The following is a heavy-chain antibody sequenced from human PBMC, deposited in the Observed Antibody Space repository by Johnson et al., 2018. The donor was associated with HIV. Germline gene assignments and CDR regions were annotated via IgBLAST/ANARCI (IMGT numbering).Heavy chain of an antibody. CDR1: GFTVSSNY. V-gene: IGHV3-23*04. CDR3: AKRGSGWPSDAFDI. Sequence: VQLVESGGGVVQPGGSLRLSCAASGFTVSSNYMSWVRLAPGKGLEWVSVISGSTGRTNYADSVKGRFTISRDNSKNTLYLQMNSLRAEDTAVYYCAKRGSGWPSDAFDIWGQGTMVTVSS. D-gene: IGHD6-19*01. J-gene: IGHJ3*02. CDR2: ISGSTGRT.